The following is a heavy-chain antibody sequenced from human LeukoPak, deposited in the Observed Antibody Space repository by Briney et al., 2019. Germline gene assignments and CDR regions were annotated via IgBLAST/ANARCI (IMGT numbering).Heavy chain of an antibody. J-gene: IGHJ2*01. V-gene: IGHV4-34*01. Sequence: PSETLSLTCGVHGGSFNDYSWSWVRQPPGKGLEWIGDINHSGSASYNPSLKSRFTISVDTSKNQFSLKLNSVTAADTAVYYCARSIAALWYFDFWGRGTLVTVSS. CDR3: ARSIAALWYFDF. D-gene: IGHD6-6*01. CDR1: GGSFNDYS. CDR2: INHSGSA.